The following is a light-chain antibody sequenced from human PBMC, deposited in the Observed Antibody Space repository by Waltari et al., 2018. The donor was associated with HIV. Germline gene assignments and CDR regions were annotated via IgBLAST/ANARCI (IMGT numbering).Light chain of an antibody. CDR1: SSTIGSNY. V-gene: IGLV1-47*01. J-gene: IGLJ3*02. CDR3: AAWDNSLSAPV. Sequence: QSVLTQPPSASGTPGQRVTISCSGRSSTIGSNYVSWYQQLPGTAPKLLIYRNNQRPSGVPDRFSGSKSGTSASLAISGLRSEDEADYYCAAWDNSLSAPVFGGGTKLTVL. CDR2: RNN.